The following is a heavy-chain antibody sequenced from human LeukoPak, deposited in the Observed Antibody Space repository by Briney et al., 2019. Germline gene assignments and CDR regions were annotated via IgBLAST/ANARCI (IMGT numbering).Heavy chain of an antibody. V-gene: IGHV4-34*01. D-gene: IGHD2/OR15-2a*01. CDR2: INHSGVT. Sequence: SETLSLTCSVSGASFSDYYWSWVRQSPGKGLEWIGEINHSGVTHYNPSLKSRVTMSADPSKIQFSLNLTSLTAADSAVYYCAKLSPRSGWGQGTLVTVSS. J-gene: IGHJ4*02. CDR3: AKLSPRSG. CDR1: GASFSDYY.